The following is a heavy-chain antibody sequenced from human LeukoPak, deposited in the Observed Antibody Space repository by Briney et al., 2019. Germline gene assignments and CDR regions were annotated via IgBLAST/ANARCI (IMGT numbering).Heavy chain of an antibody. D-gene: IGHD2-21*02. CDR1: GFTFSNYG. CDR3: AKGHIVVVTAIFFDY. V-gene: IGHV3-23*01. CDR2: ISGSGGST. Sequence: GGSLRLSCAASGFTFSNYGMSWVRQAPGKGLEWVSAISGSGGSTYYADSVKGRFTISRDNSKNTLYLQMNGLRAEDTAVYYCAKGHIVVVTAIFFDYWGQGTLVTVSS. J-gene: IGHJ4*02.